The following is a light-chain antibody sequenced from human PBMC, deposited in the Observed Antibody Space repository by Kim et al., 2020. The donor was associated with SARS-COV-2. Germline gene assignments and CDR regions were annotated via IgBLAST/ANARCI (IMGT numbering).Light chain of an antibody. J-gene: IGKJ2*01. CDR3: QQSSSSAYT. V-gene: IGKV1-39*01. CDR1: QTIYNY. CDR2: AAS. Sequence: DIQMTQSPSSLSASVGDRVTITCRASQTIYNYLNWYQHKSGTAPKLLIYAASSLLSGVPSRFSGSGSGTEFTLTISGLQPEDSATYYCQQSSSSAYTFGQGTKLEI.